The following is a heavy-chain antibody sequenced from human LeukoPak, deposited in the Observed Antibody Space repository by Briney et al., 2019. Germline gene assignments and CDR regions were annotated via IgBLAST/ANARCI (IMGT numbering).Heavy chain of an antibody. CDR2: IYYSGST. CDR1: GGSISRHY. V-gene: IGHV4-59*11. D-gene: IGHD1-26*01. CDR3: ARIVDYYMDV. J-gene: IGHJ6*03. Sequence: SETLSLTCTVSGGSISRHYWSWIRQPPGKGLEWIGYIYYSGSTNYNPSLKSRVTISVDTSKNQFSLKLSSVTAADTAVYYCARIVDYYMDVWGKGTTVTVSS.